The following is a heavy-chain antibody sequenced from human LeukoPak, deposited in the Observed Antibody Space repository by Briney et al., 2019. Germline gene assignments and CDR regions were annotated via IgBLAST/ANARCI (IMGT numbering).Heavy chain of an antibody. CDR1: GDSVSRNSAA. J-gene: IGHJ3*02. V-gene: IGHV6-1*01. D-gene: IGHD6-19*01. Sequence: SQTLSLTCAISGDSVSRNSAAWNWIRQSPSRGLEWLGRTYYRSKWYNDYAVSVKSRITINSDTSKNQFSLQLNSVTAADTAVYYCARVEVAVDAFDIWGQGTMVTVSS. CDR2: TYYRSKWYN. CDR3: ARVEVAVDAFDI.